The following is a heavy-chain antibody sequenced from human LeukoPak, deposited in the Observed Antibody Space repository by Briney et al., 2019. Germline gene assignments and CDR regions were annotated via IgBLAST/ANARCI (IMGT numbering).Heavy chain of an antibody. Sequence: ASVKVSCKTSGYNFTGHYMHWVRQAPGQGLEWMGWINPNSGGTNYAQKFQGRVTMTRDTSISTAYMELSRLRSDDTAVYYCAREPYSSSSGLLRLYQDRYGMDVWGQGTTVTVSS. J-gene: IGHJ6*02. CDR1: GYNFTGHY. V-gene: IGHV1-2*02. D-gene: IGHD6-6*01. CDR3: AREPYSSSSGLLRLYQDRYGMDV. CDR2: INPNSGGT.